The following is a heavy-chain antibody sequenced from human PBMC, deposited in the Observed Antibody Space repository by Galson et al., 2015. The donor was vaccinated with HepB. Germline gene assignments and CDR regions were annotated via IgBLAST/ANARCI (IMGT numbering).Heavy chain of an antibody. D-gene: IGHD3-10*01. CDR1: GFTFSDYY. CDR2: ISTGSSYT. CDR3: ARISGAGGDY. Sequence: SLRLSCAASGFTFSDYYMSWIRQTPGKGLEWVSYISTGSSYTNYADSVKGRFTVSRDNAKNSLYLQMNSLRAEDTAVYYCARISGAGGDYWGQGTLVTVSS. J-gene: IGHJ4*02. V-gene: IGHV3-11*06.